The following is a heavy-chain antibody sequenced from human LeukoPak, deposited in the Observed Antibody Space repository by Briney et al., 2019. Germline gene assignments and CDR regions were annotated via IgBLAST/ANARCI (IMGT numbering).Heavy chain of an antibody. D-gene: IGHD6-19*01. CDR1: GGSFSGYY. CDR3: ARGRVAVAGTLVRGWFDP. CDR2: INHSGST. V-gene: IGHV4-34*01. J-gene: IGHJ5*02. Sequence: KPSETLSLTCAVYGGSFSGYYWSWIRQPPGKGLEWIGEINHSGSTNYNPSLKGRVTISVDTSKNQFSLKLSSVTAADTAVYYCARGRVAVAGTLVRGWFDPWGQGTLVTVSS.